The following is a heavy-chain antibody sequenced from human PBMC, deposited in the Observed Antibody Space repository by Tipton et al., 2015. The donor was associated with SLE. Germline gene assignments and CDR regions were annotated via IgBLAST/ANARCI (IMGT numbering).Heavy chain of an antibody. J-gene: IGHJ4*02. Sequence: TLSLTCTVSGDSISRTGYYWGWIRQPPGKGLEWIGTIYYSGNTYYHPSLKSRVTISLDTPRNQFSLRLTSVTAADTAVFYCARSYVLERRRYFDYWGQGALVTVSS. V-gene: IGHV4-39*07. CDR1: GDSISRTGYY. D-gene: IGHD1-1*01. CDR2: IYYSGNT. CDR3: ARSYVLERRRYFDY.